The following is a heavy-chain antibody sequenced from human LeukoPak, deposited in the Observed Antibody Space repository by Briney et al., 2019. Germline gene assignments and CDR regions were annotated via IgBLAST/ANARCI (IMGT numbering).Heavy chain of an antibody. CDR3: ASNTGTVFDY. D-gene: IGHD7-27*01. CDR1: GGSISSYY. V-gene: IGHV4-59*01. Sequence: SETLSLTCTVSGGSISSYYWSWIRQPPGKGLEWIGYIYYSGSTNYNPSLRSRVTISLEMSKHQFSLNLTSVTAADTAVYYCASNTGTVFDYWGQGALVTVSS. CDR2: IYYSGST. J-gene: IGHJ4*02.